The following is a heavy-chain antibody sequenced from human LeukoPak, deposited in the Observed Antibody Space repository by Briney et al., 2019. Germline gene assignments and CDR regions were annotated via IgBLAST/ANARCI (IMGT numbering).Heavy chain of an antibody. D-gene: IGHD6-19*01. J-gene: IGHJ5*02. V-gene: IGHV1-2*02. CDR2: INPNSGGT. CDR1: GYTFTGYY. CDR3: ARDRSSGWFPLNWFDP. Sequence: ASVKVSSKASGYTFTGYYMHWVRQAPGQGLEWMGWINPNSGGTNYAQKFQGRVTMTRDTSISTAYMELSRLRSDDTAVYYCARDRSSGWFPLNWFDPWGQGTLVTVSS.